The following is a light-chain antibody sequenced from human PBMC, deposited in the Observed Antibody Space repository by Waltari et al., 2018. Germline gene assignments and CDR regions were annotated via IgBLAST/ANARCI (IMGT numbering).Light chain of an antibody. CDR3: HSRDSSGEFVV. CDR2: AKN. Sequence: SSELTQDPAVTVALGQTVRITCKGDTLRKHYATWYQQRPGQATRFVIYAKNRRHTGVPERFSASASGNSLSLIISGAQAEDEADYYCHSRDSSGEFVVFGGGTKLTVL. J-gene: IGLJ2*01. V-gene: IGLV3-19*01. CDR1: TLRKHY.